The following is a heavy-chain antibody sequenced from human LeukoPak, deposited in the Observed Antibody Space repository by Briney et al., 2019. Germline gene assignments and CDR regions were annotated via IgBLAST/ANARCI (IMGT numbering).Heavy chain of an antibody. Sequence: SETLSLTCAVSGVSISSSNWWSWVRQPPGKGLEWIGEIYHSGSTNYNPSLKSRVTISVDKSKNQFSLKLSSVTAADTAVYYCARRTDSYDYVWGSYRFSPVDYWGQGTLVTVSS. CDR1: GVSISSSNW. V-gene: IGHV4-4*02. CDR3: ARRTDSYDYVWGSYRFSPVDY. D-gene: IGHD3-16*02. J-gene: IGHJ4*02. CDR2: IYHSGST.